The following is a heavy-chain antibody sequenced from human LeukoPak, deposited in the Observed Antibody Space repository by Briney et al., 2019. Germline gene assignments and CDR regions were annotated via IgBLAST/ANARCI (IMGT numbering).Heavy chain of an antibody. Sequence: SETLSLTCAVYGGSFSGYYWSWIRQPPGKGLEWIGEVNHSGSTNYNPSLKSRVTISVDTSKNQFSLKLSSVTAADTAVYYCARTSPLSVAGAYYYYYMDVWGKGTTVTVSS. D-gene: IGHD6-19*01. CDR1: GGSFSGYY. J-gene: IGHJ6*03. CDR2: VNHSGST. V-gene: IGHV4-34*01. CDR3: ARTSPLSVAGAYYYYYMDV.